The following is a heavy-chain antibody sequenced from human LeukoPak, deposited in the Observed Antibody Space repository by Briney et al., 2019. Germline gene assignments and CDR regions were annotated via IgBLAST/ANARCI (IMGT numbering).Heavy chain of an antibody. CDR1: GFTFSSYG. Sequence: PGRSLRLSCAASGFTFSSYGMHWVRQAPGKGLEWVAVIWYDGSDKYYADSVKGRFTISRDNSKNTLYLQMNSLRAEDTTVYYCSRSRPRYHHYGMDVWGQGTTITVSS. CDR2: IWYDGSDK. V-gene: IGHV3-33*01. CDR3: SRSRPRYHHYGMDV. J-gene: IGHJ6*02.